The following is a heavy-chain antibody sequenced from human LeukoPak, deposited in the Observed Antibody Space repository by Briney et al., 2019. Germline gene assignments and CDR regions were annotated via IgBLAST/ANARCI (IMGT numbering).Heavy chain of an antibody. J-gene: IGHJ4*02. CDR2: INHSGTS. Sequence: PSETLSLTCAVYGGSYSGYDWSWIREPPGKGVEGIGEINHSGTSNYYPSLKSRVTISVDTSKNQFSLNPSYVTAADTAVYYCASQSSVRGVIASGDYWGQGTLVTVSS. CDR1: GGSYSGYD. D-gene: IGHD3-10*01. V-gene: IGHV4-34*01. CDR3: ASQSSVRGVIASGDY.